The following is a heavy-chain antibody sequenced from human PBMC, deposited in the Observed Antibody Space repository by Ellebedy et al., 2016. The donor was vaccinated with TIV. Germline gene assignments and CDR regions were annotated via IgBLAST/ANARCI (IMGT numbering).Heavy chain of an antibody. D-gene: IGHD6-25*01. CDR1: GDSVTNNNAA. Sequence: SQTLSLTCGISGDSVTNNNAAWNWIRQSPSRGLEWLGRTYFRSRWINEYALSVTSRLTITADTSTNQFSLHLNSVTPEDTAVFYCARDTYNSGLFDSWGQGTLVTVSS. J-gene: IGHJ4*02. V-gene: IGHV6-1*01. CDR2: TYFRSRWIN. CDR3: ARDTYNSGLFDS.